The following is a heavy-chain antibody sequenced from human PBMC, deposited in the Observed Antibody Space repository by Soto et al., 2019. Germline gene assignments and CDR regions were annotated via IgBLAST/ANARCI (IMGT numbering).Heavy chain of an antibody. Sequence: PSETLSLTCAVSGGSISSGGYSWSWIRQPPGKGLEWIGYIYHSGSTYYNPSLKSRVTISVDRSKNQFSLKLSSVTAADTAVYYCARTTYYDFWSGPNWFDPWGQGTLVTVS. CDR2: IYHSGST. D-gene: IGHD3-3*01. J-gene: IGHJ5*02. CDR3: ARTTYYDFWSGPNWFDP. V-gene: IGHV4-30-2*01. CDR1: GGSISSGGYS.